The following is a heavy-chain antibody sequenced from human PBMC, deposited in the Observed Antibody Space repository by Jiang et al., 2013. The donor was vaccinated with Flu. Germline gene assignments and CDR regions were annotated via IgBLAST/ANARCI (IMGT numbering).Heavy chain of an antibody. J-gene: IGHJ4*02. Sequence: VQLVESGGGLVQPGGSLKLSCAASGFAFSGSAMHWVRQASGKGLEWVGRIRSKANSYATAYAASMKGRFTISRDDSKNTAYLQMNSLKTEDTAVYYCTTGDYGGYWGQGTLVTVSS. CDR2: IRSKANSYAT. CDR1: GFAFSGSA. CDR3: TTGDYGGY. V-gene: IGHV3-73*02. D-gene: IGHD4-17*01.